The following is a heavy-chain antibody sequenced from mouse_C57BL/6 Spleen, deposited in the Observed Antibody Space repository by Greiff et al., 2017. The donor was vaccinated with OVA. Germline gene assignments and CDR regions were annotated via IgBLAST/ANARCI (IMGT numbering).Heavy chain of an antibody. CDR2: ISSGSSTI. CDR3: ASTTGYYFDY. CDR1: GFTFSDYG. J-gene: IGHJ2*01. Sequence: EVMLVESGGGLVKPGGSLKLSCAASGFTFSDYGMHWVRQAPEKGLEWVAYISSGSSTIYYADTVKGRFTISRDNAKNTLFLQMTSLRSEDTAMYYCASTTGYYFDYWGQGTTLTVSS. V-gene: IGHV5-17*01. D-gene: IGHD1-1*01.